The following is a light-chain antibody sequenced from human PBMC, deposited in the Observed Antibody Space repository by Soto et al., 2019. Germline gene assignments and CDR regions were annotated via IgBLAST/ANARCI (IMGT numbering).Light chain of an antibody. Sequence: QSALTQPPSASGSPGQSVTISCTGTSSDVGGYKYVSWYQQHPGKVPKLMIYEVSKRPSGVPDRFSGSKSGNTASLTVSGLQAEDEADYYCSSFAGGNNVFGTGTKLTVL. V-gene: IGLV2-8*01. CDR3: SSFAGGNNV. CDR2: EVS. CDR1: SSDVGGYKY. J-gene: IGLJ1*01.